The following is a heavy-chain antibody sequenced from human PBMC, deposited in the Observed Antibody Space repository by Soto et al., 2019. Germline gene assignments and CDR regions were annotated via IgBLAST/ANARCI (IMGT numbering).Heavy chain of an antibody. CDR1: GDSVSSNSAA. J-gene: IGHJ2*01. D-gene: IGHD2-2*01. Sequence: PSQTLSLTCVISGDSVSSNSAAWNWIRQSPSRGLEWLGRTYYRSKWYNDYAVSVKSRITINPDTSKNQFSLQLNSVTPEDTAVYYCARDRGYCSSTSCYANWYFDLWGRGTLVTVSS. CDR3: ARDRGYCSSTSCYANWYFDL. V-gene: IGHV6-1*01. CDR2: TYYRSKWYN.